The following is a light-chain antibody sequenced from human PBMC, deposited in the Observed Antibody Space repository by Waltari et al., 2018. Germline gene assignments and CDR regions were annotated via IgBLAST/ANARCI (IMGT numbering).Light chain of an antibody. CDR3: CSYANMVTLFVV. CDR2: DVS. Sequence: QSALTQPASVSGSPGQSITISCTGSSPDAAPPTYSSWYQQHPGKAPKLIIYDVSHRPSGISNRFSGSRSGDTASLTISGLQAEDEADYFCCSYANMVTLFVVFGGGTKLTVL. V-gene: IGLV2-14*03. CDR1: SPDAAPPTY. J-gene: IGLJ2*01.